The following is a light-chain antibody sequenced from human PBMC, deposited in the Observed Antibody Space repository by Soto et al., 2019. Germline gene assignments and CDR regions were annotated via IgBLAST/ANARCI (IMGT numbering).Light chain of an antibody. CDR3: QEYDLYWT. V-gene: IGKV1-5*03. CDR1: QSIGTW. Sequence: DIQMTQSPSTLSASVGDRVTITCRASQSIGTWLAWYQQKPGKAPKLLIYKASTLENGVPSRFSGSRSGTDFTLAITSLQPDDFATYYCQEYDLYWTFGQGTKVEI. J-gene: IGKJ1*01. CDR2: KAS.